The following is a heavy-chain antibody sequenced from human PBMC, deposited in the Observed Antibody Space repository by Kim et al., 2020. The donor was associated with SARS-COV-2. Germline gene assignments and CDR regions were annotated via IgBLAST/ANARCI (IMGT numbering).Heavy chain of an antibody. D-gene: IGHD2-21*01. CDR1: GFTFNNHS. V-gene: IGHV3-48*04. J-gene: IGHJ4*02. CDR3: ARGALGWAQLHFDD. Sequence: GGSLRLSCVASGFTFNNHSMNWVRQAPGKGLEWVSYISSSSATKYYADSVKGRFAISRDNAKKSVFLQMNSLRAEDTAVYYCARGALGWAQLHFDDWGQGTLVTVSS. CDR2: ISSSSATK.